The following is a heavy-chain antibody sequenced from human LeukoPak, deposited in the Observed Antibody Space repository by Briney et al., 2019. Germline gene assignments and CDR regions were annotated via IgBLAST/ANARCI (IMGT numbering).Heavy chain of an antibody. J-gene: IGHJ5*02. CDR1: GVSVRSSYNY. Sequence: WETLSLSCTVSGVSVRSSYNYWGWLRQPKGKERESIGSICGSGSSYYYPSVKRRVTISVDTSKIQFTLKLNSVTAADTAVYYCARHYGPWGQGTLVTVSS. D-gene: IGHD3-10*01. CDR3: ARHYGP. CDR2: ICGSGSS. V-gene: IGHV4-39*01.